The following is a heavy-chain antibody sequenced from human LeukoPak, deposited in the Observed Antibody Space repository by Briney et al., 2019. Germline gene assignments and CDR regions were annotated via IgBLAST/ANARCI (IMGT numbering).Heavy chain of an antibody. J-gene: IGHJ4*02. CDR3: AKVSSSSWYGTYYFDY. D-gene: IGHD6-13*01. V-gene: IGHV3-7*01. CDR1: GFTFSNYW. Sequence: GGSLRLSCAASGFTFSNYWMNWVRQAPGKGLEWVANIKQDGSETYYVDSVKGRFTISRDNSKNTLYLQMNSLRAEDTAVYYCAKVSSSSWYGTYYFDYWGQGTLVTVSS. CDR2: IKQDGSET.